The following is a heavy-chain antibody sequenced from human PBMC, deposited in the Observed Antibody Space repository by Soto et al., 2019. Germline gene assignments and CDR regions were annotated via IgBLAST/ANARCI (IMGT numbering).Heavy chain of an antibody. J-gene: IGHJ5*02. CDR1: GGSISSYY. Sequence: SETLSLTCTVSGGSISSYYWSWIRQPPGKGLEWIGYIYYSGSTNYNPSLKSRVTISVDTSKNQFSLKLSSVTAADTAVYYCARHPSDFWSEKSMYNWFDPWGQGTLVTVSS. CDR3: ARHPSDFWSEKSMYNWFDP. V-gene: IGHV4-59*08. CDR2: IYYSGST. D-gene: IGHD3-3*01.